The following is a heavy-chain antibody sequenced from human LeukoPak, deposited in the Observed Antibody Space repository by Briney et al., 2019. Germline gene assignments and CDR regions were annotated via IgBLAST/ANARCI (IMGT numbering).Heavy chain of an antibody. CDR2: IYSSGST. V-gene: IGHV4-39*07. CDR3: ARFVYSSSSFDY. CDR1: GGSISSSHHY. Sequence: SETLSLTCAVSGGSISSSHHYWGWIRQPPGKGLEWIGVIYSSGSTYYNPSLRTRVTISVDTSKNQFSLNLSSVTAADTAVYYCARFVYSSSSFDYWGQGTLVTVSS. J-gene: IGHJ4*02. D-gene: IGHD6-6*01.